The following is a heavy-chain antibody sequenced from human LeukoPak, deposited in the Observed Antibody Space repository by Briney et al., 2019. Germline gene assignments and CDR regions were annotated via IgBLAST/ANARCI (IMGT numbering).Heavy chain of an antibody. CDR1: GYTFTDYY. V-gene: IGHV1-2*02. J-gene: IGHJ5*01. CDR3: ARRPFTGYLNWFDS. Sequence: ASVKVSCKASGYTFTDYYIHWVRQVPGQGLEWMGWINPNSGGTNYAQKFQGRVTMTRDTSISTAYMELSRLRSDDTAVYYCARRPFTGYLNWFDSWGQGTLVTVSS. CDR2: INPNSGGT. D-gene: IGHD6-13*01.